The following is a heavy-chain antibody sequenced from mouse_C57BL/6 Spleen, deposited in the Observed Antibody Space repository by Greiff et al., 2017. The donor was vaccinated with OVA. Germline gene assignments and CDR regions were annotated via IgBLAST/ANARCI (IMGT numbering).Heavy chain of an antibody. V-gene: IGHV1-64*01. D-gene: IGHD1-1*01. Sequence: VQLQQPGAELVKPGASVKLSCKASGYTFTSYWMHWVKQRPGQGLEWIGMIHPNSGSTNYNAKFKSKATLTVDKSSSTAYMQLSSLTSEDSAVYYSDRKGITTEVATSYAMDYWGQGTSVTVSS. J-gene: IGHJ4*01. CDR3: DRKGITTEVATSYAMDY. CDR2: IHPNSGST. CDR1: GYTFTSYW.